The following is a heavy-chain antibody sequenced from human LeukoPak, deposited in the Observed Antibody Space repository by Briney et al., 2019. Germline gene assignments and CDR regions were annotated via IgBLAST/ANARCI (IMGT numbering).Heavy chain of an antibody. V-gene: IGHV1-18*01. D-gene: IGHD3-10*01. CDR3: ARNVHSGLDY. CDR1: GYTFTSYG. CDR2: ISAYNGNT. J-gene: IGHJ4*02. Sequence: ASVTVSCKASGYTFTSYGISWVRQAPGQGLEWMGWISAYNGNTNYAQKFQGRVTMTRDMSTSTVFMELSSLRSDDTAVYYCARNVHSGLDYWGQGTLVTVSS.